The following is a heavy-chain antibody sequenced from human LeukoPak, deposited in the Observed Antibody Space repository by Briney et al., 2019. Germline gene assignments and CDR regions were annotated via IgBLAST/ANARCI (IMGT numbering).Heavy chain of an antibody. J-gene: IGHJ4*02. CDR1: GFSFSSYG. V-gene: IGHV3-30*18. Sequence: SGGSLRLSCAASGFSFSSYGMHWVRQAPGKGLEWVAVISYDGSDKYYADSVKGRFTISRDNSKNTVYLQMNSLRADDTSVYYCAKDLGHCGGDCWRFDYWGQGTLVTVSS. D-gene: IGHD2-21*02. CDR2: ISYDGSDK. CDR3: AKDLGHCGGDCWRFDY.